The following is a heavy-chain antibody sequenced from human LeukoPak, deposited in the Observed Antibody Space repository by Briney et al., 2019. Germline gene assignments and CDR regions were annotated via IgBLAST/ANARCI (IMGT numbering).Heavy chain of an antibody. CDR3: ARVVENWYYDILTGFAIGGAGYYMDV. D-gene: IGHD3-9*01. Sequence: ASVKVSCKVSGYTLTELSMHWVRQAPGQGLEWMGWINPNSGGTNYAQKFQGRVTMTRDTSIRTAYMELSRLRSEDTAVYYCARVVENWYYDILTGFAIGGAGYYMDVWGKGTTVTISS. CDR2: INPNSGGT. CDR1: GYTLTELS. J-gene: IGHJ6*03. V-gene: IGHV1-2*02.